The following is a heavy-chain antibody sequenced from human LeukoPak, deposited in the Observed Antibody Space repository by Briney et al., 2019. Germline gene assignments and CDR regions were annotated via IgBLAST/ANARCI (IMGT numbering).Heavy chain of an antibody. V-gene: IGHV3-23*01. CDR1: GFTFSSYA. CDR2: MSGSGGST. CDR3: ARVRYGELDV. D-gene: IGHD4-17*01. J-gene: IGHJ6*02. Sequence: GGSLRLSCAASGFTFSSYAMSWVRQAPGKGLEWVSSMSGSGGSTYYADSVKRRFTISRDDSKNTLYLQMNSLRAEDTAVYYCARVRYGELDVWGQGTTVTVSS.